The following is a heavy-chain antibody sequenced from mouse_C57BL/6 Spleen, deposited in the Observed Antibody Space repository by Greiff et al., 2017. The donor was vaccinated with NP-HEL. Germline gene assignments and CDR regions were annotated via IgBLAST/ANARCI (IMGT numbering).Heavy chain of an antibody. J-gene: IGHJ3*01. CDR2: IDPETGGT. CDR1: GYTFTDYE. Sequence: QVQLQQSGAELVRPGASVTLSCKASGYTFTDYEMHWVKQTPVHGLEWIGAIDPETGGTAYNQKFKGKAILTADKSSSTAYMELRSRTSEDSAVYYCTRPYYYGSSPWFAYWGQGTLVTVSA. D-gene: IGHD1-1*01. V-gene: IGHV1-15*01. CDR3: TRPYYYGSSPWFAY.